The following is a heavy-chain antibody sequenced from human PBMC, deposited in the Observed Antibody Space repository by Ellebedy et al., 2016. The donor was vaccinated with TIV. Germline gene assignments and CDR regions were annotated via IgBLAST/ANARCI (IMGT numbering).Heavy chain of an antibody. D-gene: IGHD4-17*01. CDR1: GFTFSSYS. Sequence: GGSLRLSCAASGFTFSSYSMNWVRQAPGKGLEWVANINEDGTRKHYVDSVRGRFTISRDYAGNSLFLQMNSLGAEDTAVYYCARAIYGASYLWGRGTLVTVSS. V-gene: IGHV3-7*01. J-gene: IGHJ2*01. CDR2: INEDGTRK. CDR3: ARAIYGASYL.